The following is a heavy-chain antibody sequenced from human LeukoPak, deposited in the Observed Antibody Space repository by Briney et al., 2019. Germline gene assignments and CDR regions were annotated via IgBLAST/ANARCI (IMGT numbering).Heavy chain of an antibody. CDR2: INTDGITT. D-gene: IGHD4-17*01. Sequence: GGSLRLSCAASGFTFSSYWMYWVRQGPGKGLVWVSRINTDGITTSYADSVKGRFTISRDNAKNTLYLQMNSLRVEDTAVYYCARAYGDYDVSLFDYWGQGTLVTVSS. V-gene: IGHV3-74*01. J-gene: IGHJ4*02. CDR3: ARAYGDYDVSLFDY. CDR1: GFTFSSYW.